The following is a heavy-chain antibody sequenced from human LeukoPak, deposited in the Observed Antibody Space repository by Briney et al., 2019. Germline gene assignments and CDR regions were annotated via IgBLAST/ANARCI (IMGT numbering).Heavy chain of an antibody. CDR2: ISYDGSNK. V-gene: IGHV3-30-3*01. CDR1: GFTFSSYA. J-gene: IGHJ4*02. CDR3: AREGGCSSTSCYAPLDY. Sequence: GGSLRLSCAASGFTFSSYAMHWVRQAPGKGLEWVAVISYDGSNKYYADSVKGRFTISRDNSKNTLYLQVNSLRAEDTAVYYCAREGGCSSTSCYAPLDYWGQGTLVTVSS. D-gene: IGHD2-2*01.